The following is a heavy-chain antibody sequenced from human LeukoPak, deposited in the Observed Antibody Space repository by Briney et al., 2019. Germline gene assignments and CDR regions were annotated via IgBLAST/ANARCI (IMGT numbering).Heavy chain of an antibody. J-gene: IGHJ4*02. CDR2: IYYSGST. Sequence: SETLSLTCTVSGGSISSYYWSWIRQPPGKGLEWIGYIYYSGSTNYNPSLKSRVTISVDTSKNQFSLKLSSVTAADTAVYYCARSRNFYDSSGFYDFDYWGQGSLVTVSS. V-gene: IGHV4-59*01. D-gene: IGHD3-22*01. CDR3: ARSRNFYDSSGFYDFDY. CDR1: GGSISSYY.